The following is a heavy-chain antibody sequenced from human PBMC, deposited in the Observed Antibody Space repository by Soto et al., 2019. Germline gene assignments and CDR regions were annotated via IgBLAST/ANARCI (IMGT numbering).Heavy chain of an antibody. J-gene: IGHJ6*03. Sequence: SETLSLTCTVSGGSISSYYWTWIRQPPGKGLEWIGYIYYSGSTNYNPSLKSRVTISVDTSKNQFSLKLSSVTAADTAMYYCARDSSPFYNYYMDVWGKGTSVTVSS. CDR2: IYYSGST. V-gene: IGHV4-59*01. CDR3: ARDSSPFYNYYMDV. CDR1: GGSISSYY.